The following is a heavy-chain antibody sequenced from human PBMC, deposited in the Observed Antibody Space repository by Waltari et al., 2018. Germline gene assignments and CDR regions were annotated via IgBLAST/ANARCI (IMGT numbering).Heavy chain of an antibody. Sequence: EVQLVESGGGLVQPGGSLRLSCAASGFTFSSYSMNWVRQAPGKGLEWVSYISSSSSTIYYADSVKGRFTISRDNAKNSLYLQMNSLRAEDTAVYYCARTNGQNPTGLFFDYWGQGTLVTVSS. J-gene: IGHJ4*02. V-gene: IGHV3-48*04. CDR3: ARTNGQNPTGLFFDY. D-gene: IGHD2-8*01. CDR1: GFTFSSYS. CDR2: ISSSSSTI.